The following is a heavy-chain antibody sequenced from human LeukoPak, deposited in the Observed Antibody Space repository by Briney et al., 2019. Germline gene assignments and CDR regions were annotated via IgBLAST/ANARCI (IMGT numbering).Heavy chain of an antibody. V-gene: IGHV4-39*01. CDR1: GGSISSSSYY. J-gene: IGHJ4*02. D-gene: IGHD5-18*01. Sequence: PSETLSLTCTVSGGSISSSSYYWGWIRQPPGKGLEWIGSIYYSGSTYYNPSLKSRVTISVDTSKNQFSLKLSSVTAADTAVYYCAILKIGYSYGWAIDHWGQGTLVTVSS. CDR2: IYYSGST. CDR3: AILKIGYSYGWAIDH.